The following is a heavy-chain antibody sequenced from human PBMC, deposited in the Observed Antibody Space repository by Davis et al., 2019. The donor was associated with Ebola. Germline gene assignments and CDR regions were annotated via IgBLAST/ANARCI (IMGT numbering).Heavy chain of an antibody. CDR3: AREESGDYYYGMDV. V-gene: IGHV3-74*01. D-gene: IGHD3-10*01. CDR1: GFTFSSYW. CDR2: INSDGSST. J-gene: IGHJ6*02. Sequence: GESLKISCAASGFTFSSYWMHWVRQAPGKGLVWVSRINSDGSSTSYADSVKGRFTISRDNAKNTLYLQMNSLRAEDTAVYYCAREESGDYYYGMDVWGQGTTVTVSS.